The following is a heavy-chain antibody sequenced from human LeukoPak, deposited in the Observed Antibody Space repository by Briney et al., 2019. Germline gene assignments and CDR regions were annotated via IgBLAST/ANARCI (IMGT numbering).Heavy chain of an antibody. D-gene: IGHD6-6*01. CDR3: ARASRPSYSWFDP. J-gene: IGHJ5*02. CDR1: GHSFSSDSF. CDR2: IHERGST. Sequence: PSETLSLTCGVSGHSFSSDSFWGWIRQPPGQGLEWIGSIHERGSTFYNPSLKSRVTISIDTSKNQFSLNVNSVTAADTAVYYCARASRPSYSWFDPWGQGTVVTVSS. V-gene: IGHV4-38-2*01.